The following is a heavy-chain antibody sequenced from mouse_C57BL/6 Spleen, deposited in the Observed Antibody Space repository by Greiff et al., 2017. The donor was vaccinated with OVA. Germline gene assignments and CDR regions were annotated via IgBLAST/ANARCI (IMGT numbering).Heavy chain of an antibody. Sequence: VKLMESGPELVKPGASVKISCKASGYSFTGYYMNWVKQSPEKSLEWIGEINPSTGGTTYNQKFKAKATLTVDKSSSTAYMQLKSLTSEDSAVYYCAREGIINYEGFAYWGQGTLVTVSA. V-gene: IGHV1-42*01. CDR1: GYSFTGYY. D-gene: IGHD2-1*01. CDR2: INPSTGGT. CDR3: AREGIINYEGFAY. J-gene: IGHJ3*01.